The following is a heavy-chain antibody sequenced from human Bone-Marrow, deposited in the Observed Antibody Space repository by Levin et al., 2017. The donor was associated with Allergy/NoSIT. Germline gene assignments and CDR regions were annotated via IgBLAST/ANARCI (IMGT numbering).Heavy chain of an antibody. CDR2: IRQDGGEK. V-gene: IGHV3-7*03. CDR1: GFTFSSHW. Sequence: GGSLRLSCAASGFTFSSHWMTWVRQAPGKGLEWVANIRQDGGEKYYVDSVKGRFTISRDNAKKSLFLQMNSLRAEDTAVYYCARAANYYDSSGEFDYWGQGTLVTVSS. CDR3: ARAANYYDSSGEFDY. D-gene: IGHD3-22*01. J-gene: IGHJ4*02.